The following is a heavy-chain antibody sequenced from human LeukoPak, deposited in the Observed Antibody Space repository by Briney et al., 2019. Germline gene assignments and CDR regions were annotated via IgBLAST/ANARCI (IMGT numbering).Heavy chain of an antibody. J-gene: IGHJ6*02. CDR3: ARGNSSGWYSYYYYGMDV. D-gene: IGHD6-19*01. Sequence: SETLSLTCTVSGGSISSYYWSWIRQPPGKGLEWIGYIYYSGSTNYNPSLKSRVTISVDTSKNQFSLKLSSVTAADAAVYYCARGNSSGWYSYYYYGMDVWGQGTTVTVSS. CDR2: IYYSGST. V-gene: IGHV4-59*01. CDR1: GGSISSYY.